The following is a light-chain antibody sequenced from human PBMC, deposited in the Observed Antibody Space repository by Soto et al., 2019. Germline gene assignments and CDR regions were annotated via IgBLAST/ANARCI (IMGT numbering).Light chain of an antibody. J-gene: IGKJ4*01. Sequence: EIVLTQSPGTLSLSPGERSTLSFRASESISTYLAWYQVKPGQAPRLLIYDASNRATGIPARFSGSGSGTDFTLTISSLEPEDFAVYYCQQRSNWPPGRLTFGGGTKVDI. CDR3: QQRSNWPPGRLT. V-gene: IGKV3-11*01. CDR1: ESISTY. CDR2: DAS.